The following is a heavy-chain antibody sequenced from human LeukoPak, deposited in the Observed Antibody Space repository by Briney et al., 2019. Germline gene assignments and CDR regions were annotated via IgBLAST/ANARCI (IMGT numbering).Heavy chain of an antibody. CDR2: ISSSGSTI. D-gene: IGHD3-22*01. J-gene: IGHJ5*02. CDR1: GFTFSDYY. CDR3: ARVAPYYYSFWFDP. V-gene: IGHV3-11*04. Sequence: PGGSLRLSCAASGFTFSDYYMSWIRQAPGKGLEWVSYISSSGSTIYYADSVKGRFTISRDNAKNSLYLQMNSLRAEDTAVYYCARVAPYYYSFWFDPWGQGTLVTVSS.